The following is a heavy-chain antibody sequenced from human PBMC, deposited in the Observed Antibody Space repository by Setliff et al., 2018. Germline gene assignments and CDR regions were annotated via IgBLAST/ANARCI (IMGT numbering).Heavy chain of an antibody. J-gene: IGHJ4*02. CDR2: IYFNGDT. Sequence: SETLSLTCNVSGGSISTSNYHWGWVRQPPGKGLEWIANIYFNGDTVKQPFLKSRVTISIDTSKNQFSLGLSSVIVADTAVYFCARHLLVQGTYHFDYWGQGSPVTVSS. D-gene: IGHD3-10*01. CDR3: ARHLLVQGTYHFDY. CDR1: GGSISTSNYH. V-gene: IGHV4-39*01.